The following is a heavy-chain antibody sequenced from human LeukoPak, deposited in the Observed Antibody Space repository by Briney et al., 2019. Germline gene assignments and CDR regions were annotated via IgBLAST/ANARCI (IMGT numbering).Heavy chain of an antibody. J-gene: IGHJ4*02. CDR1: GYSISSGYY. CDR2: IYHSGRT. V-gene: IGHV4-38-2*02. Sequence: PSETLSLTCTVSGYSISSGYYWGWIRQPPGKGLEWIGSIYHSGRTFYNPSLKSRVTISVDTSKNQFSLKLSSVTAADTAVYYCASHSGGYAYWGQGTLVTVSS. CDR3: ASHSGGYAY. D-gene: IGHD5-12*01.